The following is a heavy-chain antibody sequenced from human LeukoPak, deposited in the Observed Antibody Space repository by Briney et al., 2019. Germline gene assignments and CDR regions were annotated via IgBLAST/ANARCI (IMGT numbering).Heavy chain of an antibody. V-gene: IGHV1-2*02. J-gene: IGHJ4*02. CDR1: GYTFTGYY. Sequence: ASVKVSCKASGYTFTGYYMHWVRQAPGQGLEWMGWINPNSGGTNYTRKFQGRVTMTRDTSISTAYMELSRLRSDDTAVYYCARDPLSIVVVPAAMGLDYWGQGTLVTVSS. D-gene: IGHD2-2*01. CDR2: INPNSGGT. CDR3: ARDPLSIVVVPAAMGLDY.